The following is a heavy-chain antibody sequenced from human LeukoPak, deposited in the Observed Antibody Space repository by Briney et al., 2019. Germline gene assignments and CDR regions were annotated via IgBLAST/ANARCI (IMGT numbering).Heavy chain of an antibody. Sequence: GGSLRLSCAASGFTFSSYWMSWVRQAPGKGLEWVANIKQDGSEKYYVDPVKGRFTISRDNAKNSLYLQMNSLRAEDTAVYYCARDTPRDYDFWSGYYYYYYGMDVWGQGTTVTVSS. CDR3: ARDTPRDYDFWSGYYYYYYGMDV. J-gene: IGHJ6*02. CDR2: IKQDGSEK. V-gene: IGHV3-7*01. D-gene: IGHD3-3*01. CDR1: GFTFSSYW.